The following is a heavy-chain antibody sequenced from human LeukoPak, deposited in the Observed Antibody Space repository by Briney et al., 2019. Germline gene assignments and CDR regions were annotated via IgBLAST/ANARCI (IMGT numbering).Heavy chain of an antibody. CDR1: GGSISSSSYY. J-gene: IGHJ4*02. D-gene: IGHD2-15*01. V-gene: IGHV4-39*01. CDR2: IYYSGST. Sequence: KPSETLTLTCTVSGGSISSSSYYWGWIRQPPGKGLEWIGNIYYSGSTYYNSSLKSRVTISVDTSKNQFSLKLSSVTAADTAVYQCVGESCSGGSCFFDYWGQGTLVTVSS. CDR3: VGESCSGGSCFFDY.